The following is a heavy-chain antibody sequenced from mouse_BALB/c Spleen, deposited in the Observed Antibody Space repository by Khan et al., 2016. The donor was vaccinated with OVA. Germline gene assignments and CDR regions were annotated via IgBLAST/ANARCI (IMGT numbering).Heavy chain of an antibody. CDR3: ARMARTIN. Sequence: EVKLVESGGGLVQPGGSLKLSCAASGFTFSSYGMSWVRQTPDKRLELVATINSNGGSTYYPDSVKGRFTISRDNAKNTRYLQMSSLKSEDTAMYDCARMARTINWGQGTTLTVSS. CDR1: GFTFSSYG. J-gene: IGHJ2*01. V-gene: IGHV5-6-3*01. CDR2: INSNGGST.